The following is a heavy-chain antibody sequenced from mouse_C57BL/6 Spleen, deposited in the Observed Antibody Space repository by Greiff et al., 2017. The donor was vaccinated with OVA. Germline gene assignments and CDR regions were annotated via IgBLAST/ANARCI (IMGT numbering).Heavy chain of an antibody. CDR3: TRKEGAMDY. Sequence: VQRVESGAELVRPGASVTLSCKASGYTFTDYEMHWVKQTPVHGLEWIGAIDPGTGGTAYNQKFKGKAILTADKSSSTAYMELRSLTSEDSAVYYCTRKEGAMDYWGQGTSVTVSS. J-gene: IGHJ4*01. CDR1: GYTFTDYE. CDR2: IDPGTGGT. V-gene: IGHV1-15*01.